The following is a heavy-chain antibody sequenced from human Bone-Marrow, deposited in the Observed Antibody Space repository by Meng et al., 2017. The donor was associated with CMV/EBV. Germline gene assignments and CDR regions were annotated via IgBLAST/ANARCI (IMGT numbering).Heavy chain of an antibody. CDR2: IYHSGTT. V-gene: IGHV4-4*02. Sequence: CAVSGGSVSSNNWWSWVRQPPGRGLEWIGEIYHSGTTNYNPSLKNRVTMSLDKSNNQFSLRLNSMAAADTAVYYCARDVGSSTPGGYWGQGTLVTVSS. D-gene: IGHD6-13*01. CDR1: GGSVSSNNW. CDR3: ARDVGSSTPGGY. J-gene: IGHJ4*02.